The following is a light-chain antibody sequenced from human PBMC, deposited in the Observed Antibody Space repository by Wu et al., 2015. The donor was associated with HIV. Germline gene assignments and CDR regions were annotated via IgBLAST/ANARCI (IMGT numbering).Light chain of an antibody. Sequence: EIMLTQSPGTLSLSPGERATLSCRASQSVSSSYLAWYQQKPGQAPRLLIYGASSGATGIPDRFSGSGSGTDFTLTISRLEPEDFAVYYCHQYGSSLRTFGQGTKVEIK. CDR2: GAS. CDR3: HQYGSSLRT. CDR1: QSVSSSY. J-gene: IGKJ1*01. V-gene: IGKV3-20*01.